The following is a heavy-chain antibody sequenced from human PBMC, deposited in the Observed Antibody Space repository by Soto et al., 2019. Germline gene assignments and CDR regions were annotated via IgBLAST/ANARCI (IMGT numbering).Heavy chain of an antibody. CDR3: ARGRRYYDSSGYSRFDY. J-gene: IGHJ4*02. CDR2: IYYSGIT. CDR1: GGSLSRGGYY. D-gene: IGHD3-22*01. V-gene: IGHV4-31*03. Sequence: SETLSLTCPVSGGSLSRGGYYWSWIRQHPGKGLEWIGYIYYSGITYYNPSLKSRVTISVDTSKNQFSLKLSSVTAADTAVYYCARGRRYYDSSGYSRFDYWGQGTLVTVSS.